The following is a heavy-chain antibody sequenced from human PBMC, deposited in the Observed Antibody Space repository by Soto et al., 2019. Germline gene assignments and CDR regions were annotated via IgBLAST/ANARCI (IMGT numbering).Heavy chain of an antibody. CDR2: IFYSGST. J-gene: IGHJ4*02. CDR3: ARSFGWYAFDQ. CDR1: GGSISSSSYY. Sequence: SETLSLTCTVSGGSISSSSYYWGWIRQPPGKGLEWIGSIFYSGSTYYNPSLKSRVTMSVDKSKNQFSLNLSSVTAADTAAYFCARSFGWYAFDQWGQGSLVTVS. D-gene: IGHD6-19*01. V-gene: IGHV4-39*07.